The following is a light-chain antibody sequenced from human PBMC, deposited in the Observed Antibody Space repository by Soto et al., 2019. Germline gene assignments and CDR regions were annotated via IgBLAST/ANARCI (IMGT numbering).Light chain of an antibody. Sequence: EIVTTQSPATLSVSPGERATLSCRASQSVRSNLAWYQQKPGQAPRLLIYGASTRASGIPARFSGSGYGTDFSLTITSLEPEDFAVYFCQQRGKWPSTFGPGTKVEMK. CDR1: QSVRSN. V-gene: IGKV3-15*01. CDR2: GAS. J-gene: IGKJ2*02. CDR3: QQRGKWPST.